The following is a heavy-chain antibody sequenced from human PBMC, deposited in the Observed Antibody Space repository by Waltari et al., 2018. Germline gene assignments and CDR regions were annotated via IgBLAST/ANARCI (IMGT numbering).Heavy chain of an antibody. Sequence: EVQLVEAGGGLVKPGGSLRLSCAASGFTFSSYSMNWVRQAPGKGLEWFSSISISSSYIYYAASVKGRFTISRDNAKNSLYLQMNSLRAEDTAVYYCARDQSGYLNWGQGTLVTVSS. D-gene: IGHD3-3*01. CDR1: GFTFSSYS. CDR3: ARDQSGYLN. V-gene: IGHV3-21*01. J-gene: IGHJ4*02. CDR2: ISISSSYI.